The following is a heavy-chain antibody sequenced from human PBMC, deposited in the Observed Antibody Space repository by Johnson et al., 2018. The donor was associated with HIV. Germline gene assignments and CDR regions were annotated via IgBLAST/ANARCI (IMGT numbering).Heavy chain of an antibody. V-gene: IGHV3-30*04. Sequence: QVQLVESGGGLVKPGGSLRLSCAASGFTFSSYAMHWVRQAPGKGLEWVAVISYDGSNKYYADSVKGRFTISRDNSKNTLYLQMNSLRAEDTAVYYCARKQWLEIPSDAFDVWGQGTMVTVSS. CDR1: GFTFSSYA. D-gene: IGHD6-19*01. CDR3: ARKQWLEIPSDAFDV. CDR2: ISYDGSNK. J-gene: IGHJ3*01.